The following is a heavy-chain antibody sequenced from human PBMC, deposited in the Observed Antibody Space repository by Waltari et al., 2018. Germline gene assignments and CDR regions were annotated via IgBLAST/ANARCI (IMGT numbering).Heavy chain of an antibody. Sequence: QVQIKQWGAGLLKPSETLSLSCSVHGESFSGYYWTWIRQSPGKGLEWIGEINHSGSTNYNPSLKSRVTISLDTSENQFSLKWRSVTAADTAVYYWARGNVVMIAIDVWGPGTLVTVSS. CDR1: GESFSGYY. CDR3: ARGNVVMIAIDV. CDR2: INHSGST. D-gene: IGHD2-21*01. J-gene: IGHJ4*02. V-gene: IGHV4-34*01.